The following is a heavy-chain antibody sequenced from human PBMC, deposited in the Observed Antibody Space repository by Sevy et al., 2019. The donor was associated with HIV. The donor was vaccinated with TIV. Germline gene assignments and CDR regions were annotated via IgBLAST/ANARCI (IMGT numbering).Heavy chain of an antibody. CDR2: INPKSGAT. CDR3: ARESYDFWTGPVDCDYGMDV. Sequence: ASVKVSCKASGYTFSDSGYYVHWVRQAPGQGLEWMGWINPKSGATNYAQKFQGRVTMTRDTSVSTANMELNRLTSDDTAVYYCARESYDFWTGPVDCDYGMDVWGQGTTVTVSS. V-gene: IGHV1-2*02. J-gene: IGHJ6*02. D-gene: IGHD3-3*01. CDR1: GYTFSDSGYY.